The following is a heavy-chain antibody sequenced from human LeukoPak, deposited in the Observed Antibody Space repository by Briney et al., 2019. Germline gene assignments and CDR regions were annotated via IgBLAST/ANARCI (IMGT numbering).Heavy chain of an antibody. V-gene: IGHV3-21*01. Sequence: PGGSLRHSYAASGFTFSSYSMHWVRQAPRKGLEWVSSISSSSSYIYYADSVKGRFTISRDNAKNSLYLQMNSLRAEDTAVYYCARPAYSSSFDYWGQGTLVTVSS. CDR2: ISSSSSYI. CDR3: ARPAYSSSFDY. D-gene: IGHD6-13*01. J-gene: IGHJ4*02. CDR1: GFTFSSYS.